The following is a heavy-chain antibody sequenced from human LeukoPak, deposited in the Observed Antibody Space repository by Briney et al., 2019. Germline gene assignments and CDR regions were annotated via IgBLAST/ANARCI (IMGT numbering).Heavy chain of an antibody. CDR3: ARTFGYSYGYLDY. Sequence: PSETLSLTCTVSGGSISRTSYYWGWIRQPPGKGLEWIGSIYQSGSTYSNPSLKSRVTISVDTSKNQFSLKLSSVTAADTAVYYCARTFGYSYGYLDYWGQGTLVTVSS. CDR1: GGSISRTSYY. J-gene: IGHJ4*02. D-gene: IGHD5-18*01. V-gene: IGHV4-39*01. CDR2: IYQSGST.